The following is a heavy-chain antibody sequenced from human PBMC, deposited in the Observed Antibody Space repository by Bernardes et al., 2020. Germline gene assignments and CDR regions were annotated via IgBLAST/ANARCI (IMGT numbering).Heavy chain of an antibody. Sequence: GGSLRLSCAASGFTFSDYYMSWIRQAPGKGLEWVSYISSSGSTIYYADSVKGRFTISRDNAKNSLYLQMNSLRAEDTAVYYCARENQVRVEYQLLLNWFDPWGQGTLVTVSS. J-gene: IGHJ5*02. V-gene: IGHV3-11*01. D-gene: IGHD2-2*01. CDR2: ISSSGSTI. CDR3: ARENQVRVEYQLLLNWFDP. CDR1: GFTFSDYY.